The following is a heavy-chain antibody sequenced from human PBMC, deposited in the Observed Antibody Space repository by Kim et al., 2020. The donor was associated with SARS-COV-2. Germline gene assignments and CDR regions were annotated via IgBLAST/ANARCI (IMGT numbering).Heavy chain of an antibody. V-gene: IGHV4-4*02. CDR3: ARVRGGVDGDYLQYYYYGMDV. Sequence: SETLSLTCAVSGGSISSSNWWSWVRQPPGKGLEWIGEIYHSGSTNYNPSLKSRVTISVDKSKNQFSLKLSSVTAADTAVYYCARVRGGVDGDYLQYYYYGMDVWGQGTTVTVSS. D-gene: IGHD4-17*01. CDR1: GGSISSSNW. J-gene: IGHJ6*02. CDR2: IYHSGST.